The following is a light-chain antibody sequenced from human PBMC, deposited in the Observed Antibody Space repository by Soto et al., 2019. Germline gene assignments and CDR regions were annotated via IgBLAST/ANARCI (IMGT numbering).Light chain of an antibody. Sequence: EIVLTQSPGTLSLSPGERATLSCRASQIVGGDTLAWFQQRPGQAPRLVIYGASNRAAGIPDRLSGSGSGTDFTLTVSRLEPEDFAMYYCQQYHWAPDTFGQGTRLEMK. CDR3: QQYHWAPDT. V-gene: IGKV3-20*01. CDR1: QIVGGDT. J-gene: IGKJ5*01. CDR2: GAS.